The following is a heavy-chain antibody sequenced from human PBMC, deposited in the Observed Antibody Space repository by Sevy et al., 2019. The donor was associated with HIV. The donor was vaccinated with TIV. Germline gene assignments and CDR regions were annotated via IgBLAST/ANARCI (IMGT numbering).Heavy chain of an antibody. J-gene: IGHJ3*02. CDR2: INSEETST. Sequence: GGYLRLSCAASGFSFSRFWMHWVRQAPGKGLVWVSRINSEETSTSYADSVKGRFTISRDNARHTLFLQMNSLTVEDTAVYYCARRDGYTRRAFDMWGQGTMVTVSS. CDR1: GFSFSRFW. V-gene: IGHV3-74*01. D-gene: IGHD5-12*01. CDR3: ARRDGYTRRAFDM.